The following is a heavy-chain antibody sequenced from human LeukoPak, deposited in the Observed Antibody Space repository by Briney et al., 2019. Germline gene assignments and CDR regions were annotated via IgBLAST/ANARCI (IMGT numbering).Heavy chain of an antibody. V-gene: IGHV3-15*01. CDR3: TTPTTVNYQDLDY. CDR2: IKSKTDGGTT. Sequence: KPGGSLRLSCAASGFTFSNAWMSWVRQAPGKGLEWVGRIKSKTDGGTTDYAAPVKGRFTISRDDSKNTLYLQMNSLKTEDTTVYYCTTPTTVNYQDLDYLGQGTLVTVSS. CDR1: GFTFSNAW. D-gene: IGHD4-17*01. J-gene: IGHJ4*02.